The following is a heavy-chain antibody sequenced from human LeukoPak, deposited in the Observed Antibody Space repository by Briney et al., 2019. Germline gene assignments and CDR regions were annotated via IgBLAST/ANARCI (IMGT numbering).Heavy chain of an antibody. CDR2: INSEGTVT. J-gene: IGHJ4*02. Sequence: GGSLRLSCAASGLTSSNYWVHWVRQVPGKGLVWVSRINSEGTVTNYADSVKGRFTISSDNAQNTVYLQMNSLRTEDTAVYFCTMPAAGGRFDFWGQGTLVTVSS. V-gene: IGHV3-74*01. CDR1: GLTSSNYW. CDR3: TMPAAGGRFDF. D-gene: IGHD6-13*01.